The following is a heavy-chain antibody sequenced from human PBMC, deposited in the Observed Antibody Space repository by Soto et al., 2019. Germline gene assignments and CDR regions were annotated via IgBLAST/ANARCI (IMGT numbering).Heavy chain of an antibody. D-gene: IGHD5-18*01. CDR1: GFTFSSFG. J-gene: IGHJ4*02. CDR3: ARDWGPNVDTARAAY. CDR2: IWYDGSNK. Sequence: QVQLVESGGGVVQPGRSLRLSCEASGFTFSSFGMHWVRQAPGKGLEWVALIWYDGSNKYYADSVKGRFTISRDNSKNTLYLQMNSLRVEDTALYYCARDWGPNVDTARAAYWGQGTLVTVSS. V-gene: IGHV3-33*01.